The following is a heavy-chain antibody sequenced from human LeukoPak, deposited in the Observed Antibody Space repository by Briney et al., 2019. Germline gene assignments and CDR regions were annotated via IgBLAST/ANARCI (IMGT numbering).Heavy chain of an antibody. V-gene: IGHV3-23*01. Sequence: PGGSLRLSCAASGFTFSSYAMSWVRQAPGKGLEWVSAISGSGGSTYYADSVKGRFTISRDNSKDTLYLQMNSLRAEDTAVYYCARDREKTGYFDYWGQGTLVTVSS. CDR2: ISGSGGST. D-gene: IGHD1-26*01. CDR3: ARDREKTGYFDY. J-gene: IGHJ4*02. CDR1: GFTFSSYA.